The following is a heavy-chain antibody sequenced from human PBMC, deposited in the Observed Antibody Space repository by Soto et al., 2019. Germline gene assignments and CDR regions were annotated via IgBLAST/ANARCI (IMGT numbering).Heavy chain of an antibody. V-gene: IGHV1-69*13. J-gene: IGHJ6*02. CDR1: GGTFSSYA. CDR3: ARGAPPEYSSGWYDPRAVGGMDV. CDR2: IIPIFGTA. D-gene: IGHD6-19*01. Sequence: AASVKVSCKASGGTFSSYAISWVRQAPGQGLEWMGGIIPIFGTANYAQKFQGRVTITADESTSTAYMELSSLRSEDTAVYYCARGAPPEYSSGWYDPRAVGGMDVWGQGTTVTVSS.